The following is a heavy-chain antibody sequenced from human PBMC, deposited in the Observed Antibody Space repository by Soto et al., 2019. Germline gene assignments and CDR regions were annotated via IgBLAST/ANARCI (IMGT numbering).Heavy chain of an antibody. J-gene: IGHJ5*02. CDR1: GYTFTSYG. CDR3: ARGPLRNWFDP. V-gene: IGHV1-3*01. D-gene: IGHD5-12*01. CDR2: INAGNGNT. Sequence: GASVKVSCKASGYTFTSYGMHWVRQAPGQRLEWMGWINAGNGNTKYSQKFQGRVTITKNTSASTAYMELSSLRSEDTAVYYCARGPLRNWFDPWGQGTLVTVSS.